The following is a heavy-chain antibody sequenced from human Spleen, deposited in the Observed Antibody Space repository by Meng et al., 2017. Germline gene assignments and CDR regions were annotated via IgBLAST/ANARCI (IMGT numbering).Heavy chain of an antibody. J-gene: IGHJ4*02. CDR3: ATSLDFWTGDHSGY. CDR1: GGSISSDNSY. V-gene: IGHV4-30-4*01. CDR2: IYSTGET. Sequence: QVQLQESGPGLVKPSQTLSLTCTVSGGSISSDNSYWSWIRQSPGRGLEWIGFIYSTGETYYNPSLKSRLTISVDTSKNQFSLKLVSVTAADTAVYYCATSLDFWTGDHSGYWGQGILVTVSS. D-gene: IGHD3/OR15-3a*01.